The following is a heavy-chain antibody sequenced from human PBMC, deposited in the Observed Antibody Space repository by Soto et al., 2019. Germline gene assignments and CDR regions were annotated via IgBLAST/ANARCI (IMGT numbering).Heavy chain of an antibody. D-gene: IGHD2-15*01. Sequence: QITLKESGPTLVKPTQTLTLTCTFSGFSLSTSGVGVGWIRQPPGKALEWLALIYWDDDKRYSPSLKSRLTITKDTSKNQVVLTMTNMDPVDTATYYCANSSCSGGSCYGGWFDPWGQGTLVTVSS. CDR2: IYWDDDK. CDR3: ANSSCSGGSCYGGWFDP. J-gene: IGHJ5*02. CDR1: GFSLSTSGVG. V-gene: IGHV2-5*02.